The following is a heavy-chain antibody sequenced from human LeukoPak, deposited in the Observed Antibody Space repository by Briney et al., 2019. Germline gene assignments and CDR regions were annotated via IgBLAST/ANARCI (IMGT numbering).Heavy chain of an antibody. V-gene: IGHV1-46*01. CDR2: INPTGGST. CDR1: GYTFTSYY. Sequence: ASVKVSCKASGYTFTSYYMHWVRQAPGQGVEWMALINPTGGSTGYAQKFQGRVTMTRDMSTSTDYMELSSLRGEDTAVYYCARDGTPIYSSGWVYMDVWGKGTTVTISS. D-gene: IGHD6-25*01. J-gene: IGHJ6*04. CDR3: ARDGTPIYSSGWVYMDV.